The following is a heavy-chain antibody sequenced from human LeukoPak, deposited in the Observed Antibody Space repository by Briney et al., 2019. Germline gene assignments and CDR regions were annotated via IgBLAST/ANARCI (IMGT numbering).Heavy chain of an antibody. CDR1: GFTFSNAW. J-gene: IGHJ4*02. CDR3: AKAPQSYCSSATCYLDY. V-gene: IGHV3-15*07. Sequence: GGSLRLSCAASGFTFSNAWMNWVRQAPGKGLEWVGRIKSKTDGGTTDYAAPVKGRFTISRDDSKNTLYLQMNSQKTEDTAVYYCAKAPQSYCSSATCYLDYWGQGTLVTVSS. D-gene: IGHD2-2*01. CDR2: IKSKTDGGTT.